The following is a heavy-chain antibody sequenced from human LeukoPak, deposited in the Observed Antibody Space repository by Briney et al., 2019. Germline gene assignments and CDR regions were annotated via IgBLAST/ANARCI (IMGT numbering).Heavy chain of an antibody. V-gene: IGHV4-4*07. D-gene: IGHD1-26*01. CDR1: GGSISSYY. J-gene: IGHJ4*02. Sequence: SETLSLTCTVSGGSISSYYWSWIRQPAGKGLEWIGRIYTSGSTNYNPSLKSRVTMSVDTSKNQFSLKLSSVTAADTAVYYCAKDLSVGIVGALEHYWGQGTLVTVSS. CDR3: AKDLSVGIVGALEHY. CDR2: IYTSGST.